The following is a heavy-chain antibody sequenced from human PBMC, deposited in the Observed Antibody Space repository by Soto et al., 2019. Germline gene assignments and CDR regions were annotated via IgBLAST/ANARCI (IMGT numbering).Heavy chain of an antibody. CDR2: IRQDGGAQ. J-gene: IGHJ5*02. CDR3: VRGGHGSGSYLGSS. CDR1: GFTFTTYW. Sequence: PGGSLRLSCVASGFTFTTYWMSWVRQASGKGLEWVANIRQDGGAQYYVDSVKGRFTISRDNAKNSVYLQVDSLRVEDTAVYYCVRGGHGSGSYLGSSWGQGILVTVSS. D-gene: IGHD3-10*01. V-gene: IGHV3-7*03.